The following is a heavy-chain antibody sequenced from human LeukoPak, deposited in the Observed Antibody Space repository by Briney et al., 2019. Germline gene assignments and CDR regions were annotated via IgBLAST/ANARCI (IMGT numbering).Heavy chain of an antibody. V-gene: IGHV5-10-1*01. CDR3: ARRNRNSGYSFDY. CDR2: IDPSDSYT. Sequence: ESPKISCEGSGYSFTSYWISWVRQMPGKGLEWMGRIDPSDSYTNYSPSFQGHVTISADKSISTAYLQWSSLKASDTAMYYCARRNRNSGYSFDYWGQGSLVTVSS. CDR1: GYSFTSYW. J-gene: IGHJ4*02. D-gene: IGHD6-13*01.